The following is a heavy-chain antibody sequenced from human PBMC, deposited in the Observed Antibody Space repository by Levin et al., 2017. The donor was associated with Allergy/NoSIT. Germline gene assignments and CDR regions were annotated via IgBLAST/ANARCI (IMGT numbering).Heavy chain of an antibody. CDR2: ISYDGSNK. D-gene: IGHD6-13*01. J-gene: IGHJ4*02. V-gene: IGHV3-30-3*01. Sequence: GGSLRLSCAASGFTFSSYAMHWVRQAPGKGLEWVAVISYDGSNKYYADSVKGRFTISRDNSKNTLYLQMNSLRAEDTAVYYCARDAPPRIAAAGTGDYWGQGTLVTVSS. CDR1: GFTFSSYA. CDR3: ARDAPPRIAAAGTGDY.